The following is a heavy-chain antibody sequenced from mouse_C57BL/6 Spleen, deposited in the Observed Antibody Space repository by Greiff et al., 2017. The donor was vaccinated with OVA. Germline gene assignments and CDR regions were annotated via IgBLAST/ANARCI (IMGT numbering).Heavy chain of an antibody. V-gene: IGHV5-17*01. D-gene: IGHD2-1*01. CDR1: GFTFSDYG. J-gene: IGHJ4*01. CDR3: ARPHGNYGAMDY. Sequence: EVQRVESGGGLVKPGGSLKLSCAASGFTFSDYGMHWVRQAPEKGLEWVAYISSGSSTIYYADTVKGGFTISRDNAKNTLFLQMTSLRSEDTAMYYCARPHGNYGAMDYWGQGTSVTVSS. CDR2: ISSGSSTI.